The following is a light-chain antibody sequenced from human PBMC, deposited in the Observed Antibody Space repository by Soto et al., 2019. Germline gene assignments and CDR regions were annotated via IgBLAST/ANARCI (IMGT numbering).Light chain of an antibody. CDR1: QSVSSN. CDR3: QHYNNWPRYT. V-gene: IGKV3-15*01. CDR2: GAS. J-gene: IGKJ2*01. Sequence: EIVMTQSPATLSVSPGERATLSCRASQSVSSNLAWYQQKPGQAPRLLIYGASTRATGIPARFSGSGSGTEFTLTISILQSEDFAVYYCQHYNNWPRYTFVQGTKLEIK.